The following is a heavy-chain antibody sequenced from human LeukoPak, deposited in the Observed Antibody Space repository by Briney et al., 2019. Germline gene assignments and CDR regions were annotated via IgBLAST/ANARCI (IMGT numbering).Heavy chain of an antibody. CDR3: ARSSTTDGDFVLDV. CDR2: LTASGAT. CDR1: GYTFTSYD. V-gene: IGHV1-46*01. J-gene: IGHJ6*04. D-gene: IGHD4-17*01. Sequence: ASVKVSCKASGYTFTSYDINWVRQAPGQGLQWMGMLTASGATDYAQDFRDRVTMTTDMSTTTVYVNLSGLTSEDTAVYYCARSSTTDGDFVLDVWGMGTTVTVSS.